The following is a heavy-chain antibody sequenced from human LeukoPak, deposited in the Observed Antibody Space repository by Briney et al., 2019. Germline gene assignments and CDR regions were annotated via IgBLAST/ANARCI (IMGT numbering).Heavy chain of an antibody. V-gene: IGHV1-2*02. CDR1: GYTFTGYY. CDR2: INPNSGGT. Sequence: ASVKVSCKASGYTFTGYYMHWVRQVPGQGLEWMGWINPNSGGTNYAQKFQDRVTMTRDTSISTAYMELSRLTSDDTAVYYCARDVDSGWYYGYWGQGTLVTVSS. D-gene: IGHD6-19*01. J-gene: IGHJ4*02. CDR3: ARDVDSGWYYGY.